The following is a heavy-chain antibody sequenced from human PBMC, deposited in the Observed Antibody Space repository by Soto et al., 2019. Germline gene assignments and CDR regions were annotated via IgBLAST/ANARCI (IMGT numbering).Heavy chain of an antibody. V-gene: IGHV3-53*01. J-gene: IGHJ4*02. CDR1: GFTVSSNY. CDR2: IYSGGST. D-gene: IGHD3-9*01. CDR3: ARSMDVLRYFDWLLPLGY. Sequence: GGSLRLSCAASGFTVSSNYMSWVRQAPGKGLEWVSVIYSGGSTYYADSVKGRFTISRDNSKNTLYLQMNSLRAEATAVYYCARSMDVLRYFDWLLPLGYWGQGT.